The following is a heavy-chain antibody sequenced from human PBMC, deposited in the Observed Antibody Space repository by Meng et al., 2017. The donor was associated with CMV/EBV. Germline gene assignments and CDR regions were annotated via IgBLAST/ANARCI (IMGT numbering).Heavy chain of an antibody. J-gene: IGHJ6*02. CDR2: ISSSGSTI. D-gene: IGHD6-19*01. Sequence: GESLKISCAASGFTFSSYEMNWFRQAPGKGLEWVSYISSSGSTIYYADSVKGRFTISRDNAKNSLYLQMNSLRAEDTAVYYCARALIAVAGSWDYYYGMDVWGQGTTVTVSS. V-gene: IGHV3-48*03. CDR3: ARALIAVAGSWDYYYGMDV. CDR1: GFTFSSYE.